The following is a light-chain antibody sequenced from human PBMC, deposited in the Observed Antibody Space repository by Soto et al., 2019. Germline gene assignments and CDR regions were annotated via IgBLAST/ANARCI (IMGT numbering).Light chain of an antibody. Sequence: QSVLTQPASVSGSPGQSITISCTGTSSDIGGYNYVSWYQQHPGKAPKLMIYDVSNRPSGVSNRFSGSKSGNTASLTISGLQAEDEADYYCYSYKGSITYVFGTGTKVTVL. V-gene: IGLV2-14*01. CDR1: SSDIGGYNY. CDR2: DVS. CDR3: YSYKGSITYV. J-gene: IGLJ1*01.